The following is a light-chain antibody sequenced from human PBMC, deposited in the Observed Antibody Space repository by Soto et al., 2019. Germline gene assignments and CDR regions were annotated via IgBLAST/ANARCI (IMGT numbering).Light chain of an antibody. CDR2: EVS. Sequence: QSVLTQPASVSGSPGQSITISCTGTSSDVGGYNYVSWYQQHPGKAPKLMIYEVSNRPSGVSNRFSGSKSGNTASLTISGRKAEDEADYYCSSYTSSTPYVFGTGTKVTVL. CDR3: SSYTSSTPYV. CDR1: SSDVGGYNY. J-gene: IGLJ1*01. V-gene: IGLV2-14*01.